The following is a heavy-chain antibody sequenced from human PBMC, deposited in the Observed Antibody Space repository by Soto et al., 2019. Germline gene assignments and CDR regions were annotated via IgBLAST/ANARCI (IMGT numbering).Heavy chain of an antibody. CDR3: ARRVFDYTLGNWFDP. Sequence: SETLSLTCTVSGGSVSSGSYYWSWIRQPPGKGLEWIGYIYYSGSTNYNPSLKSRVTISVDTSKNQFSLKLSSVTAADTAVYYCARRVFDYTLGNWFDPWGQGTLVTVS. CDR2: IYYSGST. V-gene: IGHV4-61*01. CDR1: GGSVSSGSYY. D-gene: IGHD4-4*01. J-gene: IGHJ5*02.